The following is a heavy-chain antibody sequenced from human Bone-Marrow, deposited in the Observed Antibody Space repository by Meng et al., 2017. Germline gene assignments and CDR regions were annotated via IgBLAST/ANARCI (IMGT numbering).Heavy chain of an antibody. J-gene: IGHJ4*02. Sequence: GSLRLSCTVSGYSISSGYYWGWIRQPPGEGLEWIGSIYHCGSTYYNPSLKSRFTISVDTSKNQFSLKLSSVTAADTAVYYCARDVGCGGDCYGGYWGQGTLVTVSS. D-gene: IGHD2-21*02. V-gene: IGHV4-38-2*02. CDR2: IYHCGST. CDR1: GYSISSGYY. CDR3: ARDVGCGGDCYGGY.